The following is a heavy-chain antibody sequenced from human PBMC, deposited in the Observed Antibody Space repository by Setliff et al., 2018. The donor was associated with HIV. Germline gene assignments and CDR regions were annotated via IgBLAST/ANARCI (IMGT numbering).Heavy chain of an antibody. J-gene: IGHJ5*02. CDR3: ARDNGRYFDRGWFDP. CDR1: GFTFSSYG. CDR2: IHYDVSSK. V-gene: IGHV3-30*02. Sequence: PGGSLRLSCAAFGFTFSSYGMHWVRQAPGKGLEWVAFIHYDVSSKYYADSVKGRFTISRDNAKNSLYLQMNSLRAEDTAVYYCARDNGRYFDRGWFDPWGQGALVTVSS. D-gene: IGHD3-9*01.